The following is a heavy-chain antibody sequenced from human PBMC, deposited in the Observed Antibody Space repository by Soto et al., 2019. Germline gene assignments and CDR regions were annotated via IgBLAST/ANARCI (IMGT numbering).Heavy chain of an antibody. CDR2: IYYSGST. CDR1: GGSISSYY. D-gene: IGHD3-10*01. V-gene: IGHV4-59*01. J-gene: IGHJ3*02. CDR3: ARVRYYGSGSYYTFGAFDI. Sequence: SETLSLTCTVSGGSISSYYWSWIRQPPGKGLEGIGYIYYSGSTNYNPSLKSRVTISVDTSKNQFSLKLSSVTAADTAVYYCARVRYYGSGSYYTFGAFDIWGQGTMVT.